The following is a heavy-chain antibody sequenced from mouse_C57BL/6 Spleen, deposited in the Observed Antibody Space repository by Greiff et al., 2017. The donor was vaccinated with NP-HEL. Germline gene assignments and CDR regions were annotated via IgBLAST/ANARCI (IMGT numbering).Heavy chain of an antibody. J-gene: IGHJ1*03. CDR1: GYTFTSYW. V-gene: IGHV1-64*01. D-gene: IGHD1-1*01. CDR3: ARWYYYGSSPWYFDV. Sequence: QVQLQQPGAELVKPGASVKLSCKASGYTFTSYWMHWVKQRPGQGLEWIGMIHPNSGSTNYNEKFKSKATLTVDKSSSTAYMKLSSLTSEDSAVYYCARWYYYGSSPWYFDVWGTGTTVTVSS. CDR2: IHPNSGST.